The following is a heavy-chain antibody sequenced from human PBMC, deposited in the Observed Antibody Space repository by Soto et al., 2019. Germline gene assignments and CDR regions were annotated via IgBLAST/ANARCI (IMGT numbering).Heavy chain of an antibody. Sequence: SETLSLTCVVSGYSITTGYYWGWVRQPPGKGLEWIGSISHSGTTFYSSSLKSRVTISKDASKNQFSLKVNSVIAADTAVYYCARSGGSAGWFDPWGPGSLVTVSS. J-gene: IGHJ5*02. CDR1: GYSITTGYY. D-gene: IGHD2-15*01. CDR2: ISHSGTT. V-gene: IGHV4-38-2*01. CDR3: ARSGGSAGWFDP.